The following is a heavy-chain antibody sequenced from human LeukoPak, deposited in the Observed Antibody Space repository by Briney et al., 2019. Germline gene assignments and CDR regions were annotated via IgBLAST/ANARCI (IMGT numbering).Heavy chain of an antibody. CDR1: GFTFSSYW. D-gene: IGHD3-22*01. V-gene: IGHV3-74*01. CDR3: ARGPSTYYYDSSGQDY. J-gene: IGHJ4*02. Sequence: PGGSLRLSCAASGFTFSSYWMHWVRQAPGKGLVWVSRINSDGSSTSYADSVKGRFTISRDNAKNTLYLQMNSLRAEDTAVYYCARGPSTYYYDSSGQDYWGQGTLVTVSS. CDR2: INSDGSST.